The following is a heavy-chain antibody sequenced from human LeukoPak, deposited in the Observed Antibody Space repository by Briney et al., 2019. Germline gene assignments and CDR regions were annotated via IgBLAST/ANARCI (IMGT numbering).Heavy chain of an antibody. D-gene: IGHD5-12*01. Sequence: SETLSLTCAVYGGSFSGYYWSWIRQPPGKGLEWIGEINHSGSTNYNPSLKSRVTISVDTSKNQFSLKLSSVTAADTAVYYCARGGYFGIWGQGTMVTVSS. V-gene: IGHV4-34*01. CDR1: GGSFSGYY. CDR3: ARGGYFGI. CDR2: INHSGST. J-gene: IGHJ3*02.